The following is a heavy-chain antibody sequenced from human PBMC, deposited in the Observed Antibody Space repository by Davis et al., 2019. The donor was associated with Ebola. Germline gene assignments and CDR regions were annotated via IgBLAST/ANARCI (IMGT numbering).Heavy chain of an antibody. CDR3: ETELTGNAFDV. CDR2: IKQDGSKK. V-gene: IGHV3-7*03. J-gene: IGHJ3*01. CDR1: GFTFSSCW. D-gene: IGHD3-9*01. Sequence: GESLKISCAASGFTFSSCWMNWVRQGPGKGLEWVANIKQDGSKKNYLDSVKDRFTISRDNAKNSLFLQMNSLRVDDTAVYYCETELTGNAFDVWGRGTLVTVSS.